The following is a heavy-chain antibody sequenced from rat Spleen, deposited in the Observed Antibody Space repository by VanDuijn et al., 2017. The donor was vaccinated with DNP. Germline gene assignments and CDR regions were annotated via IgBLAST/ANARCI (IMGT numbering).Heavy chain of an antibody. V-gene: IGHV5-22*01. D-gene: IGHD5-1*01. CDR2: INFDGGST. CDR1: GFTFSDYY. CDR3: ARHAGNWYFDF. J-gene: IGHJ1*01. Sequence: EVRLVESGGGLVQPGRSLRLSCVASGFTFSDYYMAWVRQAPTKGLEWVAYINFDGGSTYYGDSVKGRFTISRDNAKSTLYLQMNSLRSEDMATYYCARHAGNWYFDFWGPGTMVTVSS.